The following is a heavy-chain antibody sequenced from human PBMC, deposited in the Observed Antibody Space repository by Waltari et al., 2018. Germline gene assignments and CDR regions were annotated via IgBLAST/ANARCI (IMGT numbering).Heavy chain of an antibody. D-gene: IGHD3-22*01. CDR2: IWYDGSNK. CDR3: AKGGGGYYDSSGHTHYFDY. V-gene: IGHV3-30*18. CDR1: GFTFSSYG. Sequence: QVQLVESGGGVVQPGRSLRLSCAASGFTFSSYGMHWVRPAPGKGPEWVAVIWYDGSNKYYADSVKGRFTISRDNSKNTLYLQMNSLRAEDTAMYYCAKGGGGYYDSSGHTHYFDYWGQGTLVTVSS. J-gene: IGHJ4*02.